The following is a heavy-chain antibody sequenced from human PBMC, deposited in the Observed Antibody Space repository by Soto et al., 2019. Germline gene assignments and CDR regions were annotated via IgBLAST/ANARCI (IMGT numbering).Heavy chain of an antibody. CDR3: ASADALLAATRFDD. D-gene: IGHD2-15*01. CDR2: ISYDGSNK. V-gene: IGHV3-30*03. CDR1: GFTFSSYG. J-gene: IGHJ4*02. Sequence: QVQLVESGGGVVQPGRSLRLSCAASGFTFSSYGMHWVRQAPGKGLEWVAVISYDGSNKYYADSVKGRFTISRDNSKNTLYLQRDSQGAEETAVYYWASADALLAATRFDDWGQGTLVTVSS.